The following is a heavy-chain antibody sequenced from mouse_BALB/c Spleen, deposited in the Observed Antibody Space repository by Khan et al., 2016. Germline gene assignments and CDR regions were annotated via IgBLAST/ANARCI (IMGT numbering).Heavy chain of an antibody. D-gene: IGHD3-1*01. J-gene: IGHJ3*01. CDR3: ASQTRASGFAY. CDR2: INTITGEP. Sequence: QIQLVQSGPELKKPGETVKISCKASGYTFTNYGMNWVKQAPGKGLKWMGWINTITGEPTYAAEFKGRFAFSLETSASTAYLQLNTLKNEDTATYCCASQTRASGFAYWGQGTLVTVS. CDR1: GYTFTNYG. V-gene: IGHV9-3*02.